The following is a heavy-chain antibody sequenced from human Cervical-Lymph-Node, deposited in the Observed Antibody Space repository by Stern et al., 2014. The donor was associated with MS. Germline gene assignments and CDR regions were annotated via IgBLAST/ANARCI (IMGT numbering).Heavy chain of an antibody. J-gene: IGHJ4*02. Sequence: EQLVESGAEVKKPGASVKVSCKASGYSFTGYDMNWVRQAPGQGLEWMGRINPNSGGTNYEQKFEGRVTMTRDTSINTAYMELSSLRSDDTAVYYCATVGTSDYWGQGTLVTVSS. CDR1: GYSFTGYD. V-gene: IGHV1-2*06. CDR2: INPNSGGT. CDR3: ATVGTSDY.